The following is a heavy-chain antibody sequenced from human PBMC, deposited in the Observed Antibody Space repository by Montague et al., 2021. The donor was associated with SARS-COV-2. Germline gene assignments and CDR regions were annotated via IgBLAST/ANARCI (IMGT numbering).Heavy chain of an antibody. CDR2: TYYSCSA. J-gene: IGHJ3*02. Sequence: SETLSLTCTVSGGSISSYYCIWIWQPPGTGLELIWYTYYSCSANYNPSLKSRVTISVDTSKNQFSLKLSSVTAAATAVDYCSRGSGWMGNAFDIWGQGTMVTVSS. D-gene: IGHD6-19*01. CDR1: GGSISSYY. CDR3: SRGSGWMGNAFDI. V-gene: IGHV4-59*01.